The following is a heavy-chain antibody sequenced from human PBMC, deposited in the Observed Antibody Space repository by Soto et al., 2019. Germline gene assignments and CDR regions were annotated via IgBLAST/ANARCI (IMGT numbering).Heavy chain of an antibody. D-gene: IGHD3-22*01. CDR1: GFTFSSYG. CDR3: AKALLPIVVRHHFDY. J-gene: IGHJ4*02. V-gene: IGHV3-30*18. CDR2: ISYDGSNK. Sequence: VGSLRLSCAASGFTFSSYGMHWVRQAPGKGLEWVAVISYDGSNKNYADSVKGRFTISRDNSKNTLYLQMNSLRAEDTAIYYCAKALLPIVVRHHFDYWGQGTLVTRLL.